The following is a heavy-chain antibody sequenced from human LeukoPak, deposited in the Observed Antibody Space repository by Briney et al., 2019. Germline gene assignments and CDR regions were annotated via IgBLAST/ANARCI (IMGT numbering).Heavy chain of an antibody. Sequence: SVKVSCKASVGTFSSYAISWVRQAPGQGLEWMGRIIPIFGTANYAQKFQGRVTITTDESTSTAYMELSSLRSEDTAVSYCARDRSYYDGSGFLDYWGQGTLVTVSS. CDR3: ARDRSYYDGSGFLDY. CDR2: IIPIFGTA. J-gene: IGHJ4*02. D-gene: IGHD3-22*01. CDR1: VGTFSSYA. V-gene: IGHV1-69*05.